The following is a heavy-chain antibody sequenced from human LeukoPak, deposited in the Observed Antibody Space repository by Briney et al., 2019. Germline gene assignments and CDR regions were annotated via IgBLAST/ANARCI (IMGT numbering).Heavy chain of an antibody. CDR2: IYYSGST. V-gene: IGHV4-59*01. J-gene: IGHJ4*02. Sequence: PSETLSLTCTVSGGSISSYYWSWIRQPPGKGLEWIGYIYYSGSTNYNPSLKSRVSTSVDTSKNQFSLKLSSVTAADTAVYYCARANWGFIDYWGQGTLVTVSS. D-gene: IGHD7-27*01. CDR3: ARANWGFIDY. CDR1: GGSISSYY.